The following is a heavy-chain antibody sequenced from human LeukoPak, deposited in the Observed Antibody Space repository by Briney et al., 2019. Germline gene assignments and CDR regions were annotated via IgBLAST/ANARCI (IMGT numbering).Heavy chain of an antibody. Sequence: GGSLRLSCAASGFTFSSYGMHWVRQAPGKGLEWVAVIWYDGSNKYYADSVKGRFTIARDNSKNTLYLQMNRLRDEDTAVYYCAKDSGDSGSYDYWGQEPWSPSPQ. V-gene: IGHV3-33*06. CDR3: AKDSGDSGSYDY. J-gene: IGHJ4*01. D-gene: IGHD1-26*01. CDR2: IWYDGSNK. CDR1: GFTFSSYG.